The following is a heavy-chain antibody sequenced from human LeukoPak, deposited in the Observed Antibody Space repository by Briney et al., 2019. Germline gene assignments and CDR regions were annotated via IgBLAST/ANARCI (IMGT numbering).Heavy chain of an antibody. V-gene: IGHV3-23*01. CDR3: AKGGYSYGSSWLDT. D-gene: IGHD5-18*01. CDR1: AFTFGIYG. Sequence: PGGSLRLACVAPAFTFGIYGMSRVPQAPGKGLERGPGISGGGGNSDYADSVKCVFTISRKDTNNTVDQQMTSLGADDTAVYYCAKGGYSYGSSWLDTWGERTLVTVSS. CDR2: ISGGGGNS. J-gene: IGHJ5*02.